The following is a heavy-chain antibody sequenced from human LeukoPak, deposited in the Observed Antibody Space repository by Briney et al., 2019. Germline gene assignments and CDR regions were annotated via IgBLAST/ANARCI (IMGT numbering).Heavy chain of an antibody. CDR3: ARDPYYYGSSGYYYEDY. CDR2: IIPILGIA. CDR1: GGTFSSYA. V-gene: IGHV1-69*04. J-gene: IGHJ4*02. D-gene: IGHD3-22*01. Sequence: SVKVSCKASGGTFSSYAISWVRQAPGQGLEWMGRIIPILGIANYAQKFQGRVTITADKSTSTAYMKLSSLRSEDTAVYYCARDPYYYGSSGYYYEDYWGQGTLVTVSS.